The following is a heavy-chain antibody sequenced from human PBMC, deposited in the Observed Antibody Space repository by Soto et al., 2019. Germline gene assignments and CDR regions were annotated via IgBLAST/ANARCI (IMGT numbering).Heavy chain of an antibody. Sequence: SETLSLTCAVYGGSFSGYFWSWIRQSPGKGLEWIGEINHSGSTNYNPSLRSRVTMSVETSKNQFSLNLYSVTAADAAVFYCARKKRARHNGGSYYFAMDVWGQGTTVTVSS. CDR3: ARKKRARHNGGSYYFAMDV. CDR2: INHSGST. V-gene: IGHV4-34*01. CDR1: GGSFSGYF. D-gene: IGHD4-17*01. J-gene: IGHJ6*02.